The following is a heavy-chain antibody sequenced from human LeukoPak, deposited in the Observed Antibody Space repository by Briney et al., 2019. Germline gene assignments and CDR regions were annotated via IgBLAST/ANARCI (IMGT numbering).Heavy chain of an antibody. J-gene: IGHJ3*02. CDR3: AREKTAYYYDSSGFSEGAFDI. V-gene: IGHV4-31*03. D-gene: IGHD3-22*01. CDR2: VYYSGST. CDR1: GGSISSGGEY. Sequence: SQTLSLTCTVSGGSISSGGEYWSWLRQHPGKGLEWIGYVYYSGSTYYNPSLKSRVTISVDTSENQFSLNLSSVTAADPAVYYCAREKTAYYYDSSGFSEGAFDIWGQGTMVTVSS.